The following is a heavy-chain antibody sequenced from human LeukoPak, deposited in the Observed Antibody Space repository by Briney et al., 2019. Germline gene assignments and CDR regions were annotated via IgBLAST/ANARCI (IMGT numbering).Heavy chain of an antibody. CDR2: ISWDSGSI. Sequence: GGSLRLSCAASGFTFDDFAMHWVRQSPGQGLEWVAGISWDSGSIGYADSVQGRFTISRDNAKKTLFLQMNSLRAEDAALYYCGKDIGFSGRADDIWGQGTVVTVSS. D-gene: IGHD3-3*02. CDR3: GKDIGFSGRADDI. J-gene: IGHJ3*02. V-gene: IGHV3-9*01. CDR1: GFTFDDFA.